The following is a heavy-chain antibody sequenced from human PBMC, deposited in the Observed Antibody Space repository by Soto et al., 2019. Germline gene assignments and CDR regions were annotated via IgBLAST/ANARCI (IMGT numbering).Heavy chain of an antibody. CDR2: IKQDGSEK. V-gene: IGHV3-7*01. J-gene: IGHJ6*03. CDR1: GFTFSSYW. Sequence: GGFLRLSCAASGFTFSSYWMSWVRQAPGKGLEWVANIKQDGSEKYYVDSVKGRFTISRDNAKNSLYLQMNSLRAEDTAVYYCARVAYAGSAYYYYYYMDVWGKGTTVNVSS. D-gene: IGHD2-15*01. CDR3: ARVAYAGSAYYYYYYMDV.